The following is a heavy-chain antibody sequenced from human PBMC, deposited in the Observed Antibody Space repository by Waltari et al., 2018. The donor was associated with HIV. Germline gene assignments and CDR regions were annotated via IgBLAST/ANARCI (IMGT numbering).Heavy chain of an antibody. J-gene: IGHJ4*02. Sequence: QVQVVESGGGVVQPGRSPRLPCAASGFRFHAHGMHWVRQTPGKGLEWMALMSDDGSKRFYAESVRGRFVVSRDNSKKIFYLQMNSLRPDDTAVYFCARDSSRVLWFGESLPTWGQGTLVSVSP. V-gene: IGHV3-30*03. CDR3: ARDSSRVLWFGESLPT. CDR1: GFRFHAHG. CDR2: MSDDGSKR. D-gene: IGHD3-10*01.